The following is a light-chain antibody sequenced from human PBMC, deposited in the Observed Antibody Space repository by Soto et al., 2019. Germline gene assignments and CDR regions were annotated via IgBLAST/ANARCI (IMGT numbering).Light chain of an antibody. CDR2: DAS. V-gene: IGKV1-5*01. CDR1: QGISSW. J-gene: IGKJ1*01. CDR3: QQYNSYSPT. Sequence: DIQITQSPASLSSSLLDIVTITCRASQGISSWLAWYQQKPGKAPKLLIYDASSLESGVPSRFSGSGSGTEFTLTISSLQPDDFATYYCQQYNSYSPTFGQGTKVDIK.